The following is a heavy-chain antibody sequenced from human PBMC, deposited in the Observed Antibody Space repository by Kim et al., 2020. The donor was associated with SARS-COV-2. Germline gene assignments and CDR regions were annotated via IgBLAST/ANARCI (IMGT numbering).Heavy chain of an antibody. J-gene: IGHJ3*01. CDR3: AKDKVVDYDFWSGYPRVALDV. CDR2: ISSSGSTI. CDR1: GFTFSSYE. D-gene: IGHD3-3*01. Sequence: GGSLRLSCAASGFTFSSYEMNWVRQAPGKGLEWVSYISSSGSTIYYADSVKGRFTISRDNAKNSLYLQMNSLRAEDTAVYYCAKDKVVDYDFWSGYPRVALDVGGQATMVTVSS. V-gene: IGHV3-48*03.